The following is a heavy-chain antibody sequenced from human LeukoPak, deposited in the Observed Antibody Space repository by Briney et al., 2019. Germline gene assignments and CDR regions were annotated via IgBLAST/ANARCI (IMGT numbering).Heavy chain of an antibody. D-gene: IGHD3-22*01. V-gene: IGHV3-23*01. CDR1: GFTFSSYA. CDR2: ISGSGGST. Sequence: PGGSLRLSCAASGFTFSSYAMSWVRQAPGKGLEWVSAISGSGGSTYYADSVKGRFTISRDNSKNTLYLQMNSLRAEDTAVYYCAKNDYYDKSGSIDYWGQGTLVTVSS. CDR3: AKNDYYDKSGSIDY. J-gene: IGHJ4*02.